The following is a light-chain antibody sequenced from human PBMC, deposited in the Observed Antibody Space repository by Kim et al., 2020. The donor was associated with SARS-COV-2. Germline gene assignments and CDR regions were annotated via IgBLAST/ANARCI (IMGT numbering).Light chain of an antibody. Sequence: EIVMTQSPATLSVSPGERATLSCRASQSVSSNLAWYQQKPGQAPRLLIYGASTRATGIPARFSGSGSETEFTLTISSLQSEDFAVYYCQQYNNWLWTFGQGTKVDIK. J-gene: IGKJ1*01. CDR2: GAS. V-gene: IGKV3-15*01. CDR1: QSVSSN. CDR3: QQYNNWLWT.